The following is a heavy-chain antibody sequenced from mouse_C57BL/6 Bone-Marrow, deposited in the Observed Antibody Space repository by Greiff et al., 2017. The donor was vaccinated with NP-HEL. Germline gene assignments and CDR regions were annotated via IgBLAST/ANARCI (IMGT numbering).Heavy chain of an antibody. V-gene: IGHV1-55*01. CDR3: ARRGGDWYFDV. CDR1: GYTFTSYW. D-gene: IGHD1-1*02. J-gene: IGHJ1*03. Sequence: QVQLKESGAELVKPGASVKMSCKASGYTFTSYWITWVKQRPGQGLEWIGDIYPGSGSTNYNEKFKSKATLTVATSSSTAYMQLSSLTSEDSAVYYCARRGGDWYFDVWGTGTTVTVSS. CDR2: IYPGSGST.